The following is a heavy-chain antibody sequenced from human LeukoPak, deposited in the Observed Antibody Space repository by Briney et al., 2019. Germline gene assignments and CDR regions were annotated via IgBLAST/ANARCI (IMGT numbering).Heavy chain of an antibody. CDR1: GGSISSGGYS. D-gene: IGHD2-21*02. Sequence: ASETLSLTCAVSGGSISSGGYSWSWIRQPPGKGLEWIGYIYHSGSTYYNPSLKSRVTILVDRSKNQFSLKLSSVTAADTAVYYCARVSPLYCGGDCYGGWFDPWGQGTLVTVSS. CDR3: ARVSPLYCGGDCYGGWFDP. CDR2: IYHSGST. V-gene: IGHV4-30-2*01. J-gene: IGHJ5*02.